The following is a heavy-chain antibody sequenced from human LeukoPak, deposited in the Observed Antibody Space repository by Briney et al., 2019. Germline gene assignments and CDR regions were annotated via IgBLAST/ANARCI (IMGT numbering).Heavy chain of an antibody. D-gene: IGHD6-19*01. CDR3: ARTTTVSSGPDY. CDR1: GYTFTGYY. CDR2: INPNSGGT. J-gene: IGHJ4*02. Sequence: ASVKVSCKASGYTFTGYYMHWVRQAPGQGLEWMGWINPNSGGTNYAQKFQGRVTMTRDTSISTAYMELSRLRSDDTAVYYCARTTTVSSGPDYWGQGTLVIVSS. V-gene: IGHV1-2*02.